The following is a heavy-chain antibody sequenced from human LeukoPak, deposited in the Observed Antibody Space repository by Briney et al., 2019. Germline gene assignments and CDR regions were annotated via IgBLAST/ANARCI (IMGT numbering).Heavy chain of an antibody. CDR1: GFTFSSYA. CDR3: AKEYCSGGSCSPYFDY. V-gene: IGHV3-23*01. Sequence: GGSLRLSCVTSGFTFSSYAMSWVRQAPGKGLEWVSSISGSGASTYYADSVRGRFTISRDNSKNTLYLQMNSLRAEDTAVYYCAKEYCSGGSCSPYFDYWGQGTLVTVSS. J-gene: IGHJ4*02. D-gene: IGHD2-15*01. CDR2: ISGSGAST.